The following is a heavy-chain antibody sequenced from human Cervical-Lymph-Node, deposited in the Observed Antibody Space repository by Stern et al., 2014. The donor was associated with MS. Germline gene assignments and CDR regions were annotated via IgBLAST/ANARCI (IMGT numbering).Heavy chain of an antibody. CDR2: INHSGST. J-gene: IGHJ4*02. Sequence: QVQLQQWGAGLLKPSETLSLTCAVYGGSFSGYYWSWIRQPPGKGLEWIGEINHSGSTNYNPSLKRRVTISVDTSKNQFSLKLSSVTAADTAVYYCARGGITIFGDWGQGTLVTVSS. CDR1: GGSFSGYY. V-gene: IGHV4-34*01. D-gene: IGHD3-3*01. CDR3: ARGGITIFGD.